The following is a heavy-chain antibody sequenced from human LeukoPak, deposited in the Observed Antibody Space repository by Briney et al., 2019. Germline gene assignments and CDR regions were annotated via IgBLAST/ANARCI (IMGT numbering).Heavy chain of an antibody. CDR2: ISAHNGNT. CDR3: ARTTLRELPDY. J-gene: IGHJ4*02. Sequence: ASVTVSCKASGYTFTSYGISWVRQAPGQGLEWMGWISAHNGNTNYAQKLQGRVTMTTDTSTSTAYMELRSLRSDDTAVYYCARTTLRELPDYWGQGTLVTVSS. V-gene: IGHV1-18*01. CDR1: GYTFTSYG. D-gene: IGHD1-26*01.